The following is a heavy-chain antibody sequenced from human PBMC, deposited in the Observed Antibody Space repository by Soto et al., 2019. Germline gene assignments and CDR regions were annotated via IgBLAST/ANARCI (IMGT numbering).Heavy chain of an antibody. D-gene: IGHD1-7*01. J-gene: IGHJ4*02. V-gene: IGHV3-7*05. CDR1: GFTFSSYW. Sequence: EVQLVESGGGLVQPGGSLRLSCAASGFTFSSYWMSWVRQAPGKGLERVANIKQDGSEKYYVDSVKGRFTISRDNAKNSQYLQMNSLRAEDTAVYYCARDWGITGTTFYFDYWGQGTLVTVSS. CDR3: ARDWGITGTTFYFDY. CDR2: IKQDGSEK.